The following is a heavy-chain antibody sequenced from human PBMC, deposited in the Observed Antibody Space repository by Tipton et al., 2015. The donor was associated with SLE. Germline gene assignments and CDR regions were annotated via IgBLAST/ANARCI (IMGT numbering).Heavy chain of an antibody. CDR2: IYASGST. V-gene: IGHV4-61*09. J-gene: IGHJ4*02. Sequence: TLSLTCIVSGGSISSSNYYWTWIRQPAGKGLEWIGHIYASGSTKYNPSLKSRVTISVDTSKNQFSLKLGSVTAADTAVYYCARDRGAPSTWDYWGQGTLVTVSS. D-gene: IGHD3-10*01. CDR3: ARDRGAPSTWDY. CDR1: GGSISSSNYY.